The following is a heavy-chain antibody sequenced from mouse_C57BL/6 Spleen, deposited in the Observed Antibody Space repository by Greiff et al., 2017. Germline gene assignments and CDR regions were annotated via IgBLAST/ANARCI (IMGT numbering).Heavy chain of an antibody. CDR1: GYTFTSYW. CDR3: ARGRGGYFDY. J-gene: IGHJ2*01. CDR2: IDPSDSYT. D-gene: IGHD1-1*02. V-gene: IGHV1-50*01. Sequence: VQLQQPGAELVKPGASVKLSCKASGYTFTSYWMQWVKQRPGQGLEWIGEIDPSDSYTNYNQKFKGKATLTVDTSSSTAYMQLSSLTSEDSAVYYCARGRGGYFDYWGQGTTLTVSS.